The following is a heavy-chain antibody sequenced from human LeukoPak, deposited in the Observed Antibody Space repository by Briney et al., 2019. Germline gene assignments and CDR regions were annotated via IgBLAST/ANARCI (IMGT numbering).Heavy chain of an antibody. CDR1: GFTFDDYG. V-gene: IGHV3-20*04. D-gene: IGHD4-17*01. CDR2: INWNGGST. CDR3: AKGARYGATPKRGYNWFDP. Sequence: GGSLRLSCAASGFTFDDYGMSWVRQAPGKGLEWVSGINWNGGSTGYADSVKGRFTISRDNSKNTLYLQMNSLRAEDTAVYYCAKGARYGATPKRGYNWFDPWGQGTLVTVSS. J-gene: IGHJ5*02.